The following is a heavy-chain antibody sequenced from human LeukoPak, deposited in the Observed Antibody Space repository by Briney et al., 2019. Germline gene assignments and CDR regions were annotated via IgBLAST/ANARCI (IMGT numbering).Heavy chain of an antibody. J-gene: IGHJ3*02. CDR1: GFTFSSYG. V-gene: IGHV3-21*01. CDR2: ISSSSSYI. D-gene: IGHD2-2*02. CDR3: ARDPPRLYDDAFDI. Sequence: GGSLRLSCAASGFTFSSYGMSWVRQAPGKGLEWVSSISSSSSYIYYADSVKGRFTISRDNAKNSLYLQMNSLRAEDTAVYYCARDPPRLYDDAFDIWGQGTMVTVSS.